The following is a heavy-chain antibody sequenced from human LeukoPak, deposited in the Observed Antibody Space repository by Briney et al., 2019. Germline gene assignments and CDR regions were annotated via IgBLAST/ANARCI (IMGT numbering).Heavy chain of an antibody. CDR1: GYTFSAYY. CDR3: ARYGVPDRNYLDN. J-gene: IGHJ4*02. Sequence: GSVKVSCTASGYTFSAYYMNWVRHAPGQGRECMGWINPNSGGADYAQKFQGRISITRDTSISTAYMELSRLTSDDTAVYYCARYGVPDRNYLDNWGQGTLVTVSS. V-gene: IGHV1-2*02. CDR2: INPNSGGA. D-gene: IGHD1-14*01.